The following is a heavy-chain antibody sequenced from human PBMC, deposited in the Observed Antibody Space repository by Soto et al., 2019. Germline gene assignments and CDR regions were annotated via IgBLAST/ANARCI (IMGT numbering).Heavy chain of an antibody. CDR2: INHSGST. V-gene: IGHV4-34*01. D-gene: IGHD6-25*01. Sequence: QVQLQQWGAGLLKPSETLSLTCAVYGGSFSGYYWSWIRQPPGKGLEWIGEINHSGSTNYNPSLKSRVTISVDTSKNQFSLKLSSVTAADTAVYYCARGRRLAGIAAANYYYYGMDVWGQGTTVTVSS. CDR1: GGSFSGYY. CDR3: ARGRRLAGIAAANYYYYGMDV. J-gene: IGHJ6*02.